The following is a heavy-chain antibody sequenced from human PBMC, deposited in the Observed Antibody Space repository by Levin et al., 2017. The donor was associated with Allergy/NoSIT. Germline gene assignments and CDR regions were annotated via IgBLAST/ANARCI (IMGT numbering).Heavy chain of an antibody. CDR1: GGTFSRFA. CDR2: SIPMVGIS. V-gene: IGHV1-69*04. D-gene: IGHD6-19*01. CDR3: ATEGSGWIFEF. Sequence: ASVKVSCKASGGTFSRFAISWVRQAPGQGLEWMGRSIPMVGISNYAQKFQGRVTIMADTSTSTAYMDLSSLNSEDTAVYYCATEGSGWIFEFWGQGTLVSVSS. J-gene: IGHJ4*02.